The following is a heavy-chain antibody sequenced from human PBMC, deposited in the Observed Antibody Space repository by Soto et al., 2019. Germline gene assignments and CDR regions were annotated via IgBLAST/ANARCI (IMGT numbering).Heavy chain of an antibody. D-gene: IGHD2-2*01. CDR1: GGTFSSYT. J-gene: IGHJ6*03. V-gene: IGHV1-69*02. Sequence: QVQLVQSGAEVKKPGSSVKVSCKASGGTFSSYTISWVRQAPGQGLEWMGRIIPILGIANYAQKFRGRVTITADKSTSTAYMELSSLRSEDTAVYYCARGVREKPGDKMGFDIVVVPAAQTPPYYYYYMDVWGKGTTVTVSS. CDR2: IIPILGIA. CDR3: ARGVREKPGDKMGFDIVVVPAAQTPPYYYYYMDV.